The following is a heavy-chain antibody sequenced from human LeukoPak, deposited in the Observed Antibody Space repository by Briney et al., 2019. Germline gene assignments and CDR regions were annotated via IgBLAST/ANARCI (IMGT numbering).Heavy chain of an antibody. CDR3: ARREVRGGYYFDF. CDR1: GFTFSSYW. D-gene: IGHD3-10*01. Sequence: GGSLRLSCAASGFTFSSYWMHWVRQAPGKGLVWVSRINSDGSSTSYADSVKGRFTISRDNAKNTLYLQMNSLRAEDTAVYYCARREVRGGYYFDFWGQGTLVAVSS. V-gene: IGHV3-74*01. J-gene: IGHJ4*02. CDR2: INSDGSST.